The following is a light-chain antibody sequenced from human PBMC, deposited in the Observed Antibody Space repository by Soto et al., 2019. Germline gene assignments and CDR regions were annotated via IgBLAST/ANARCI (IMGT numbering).Light chain of an antibody. V-gene: IGKV3-20*01. J-gene: IGKJ5*01. CDR3: QHYVSPPIT. CDR1: QSVTSNY. CDR2: GAS. Sequence: EIVLTQSPGTLSLSPGESATLSCSSSQSVTSNYLAWYQQKPGQAPRLLVYGASSRATGISDRFSGSGSGTDFTLTISRLEPEDFAVYYCQHYVSPPITFGQGTRLEIK.